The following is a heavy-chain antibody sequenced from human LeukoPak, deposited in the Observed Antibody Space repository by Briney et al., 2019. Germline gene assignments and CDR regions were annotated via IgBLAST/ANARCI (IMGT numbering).Heavy chain of an antibody. D-gene: IGHD6-13*01. V-gene: IGHV1-58*02. CDR1: GFTFTSSA. CDR2: IVVGSGNT. CDR3: AAGYSSSWYGGGDY. J-gene: IGHJ4*02. Sequence: ASVKVSCKASGFTFTSSAMQWVRQARGQRLEWIGWIVVGSGNTNYAQKFQERVTITRDMSTSTAYMELSSLRSEDTAVYYCAAGYSSSWYGGGDYWGQGTLVTVSS.